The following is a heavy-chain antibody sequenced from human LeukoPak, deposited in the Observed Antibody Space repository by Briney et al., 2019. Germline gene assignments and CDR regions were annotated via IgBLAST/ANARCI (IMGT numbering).Heavy chain of an antibody. Sequence: SETLSLTCTVSGGSISSYYWSWIRQPPGKGLEWIGYIYYSGSTNYNPSLKSRVTISVGTSKNQFSLKLSSVIAADTAVYYCARTTEGYCSSASCFGFSYSYYMDVWGKGTTVTISS. V-gene: IGHV4-59*01. J-gene: IGHJ6*03. CDR3: ARTTEGYCSSASCFGFSYSYYMDV. CDR1: GGSISSYY. CDR2: IYYSGST. D-gene: IGHD2-2*01.